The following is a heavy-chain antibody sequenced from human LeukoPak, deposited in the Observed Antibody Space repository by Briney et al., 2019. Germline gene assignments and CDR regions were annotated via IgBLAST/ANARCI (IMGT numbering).Heavy chain of an antibody. D-gene: IGHD3-22*01. V-gene: IGHV3-15*01. Sequence: PGGSLRLSCAASGFTFSNAWMSWVPQAPGKGLEWVGRIKSKTDGGTTDYAAPVKGRFTISRDDSKNTLYLQMNSLKTEDTAVYYCTTDKPYYYDSSGYPSDYWGQGTLVTVSS. CDR3: TTDKPYYYDSSGYPSDY. CDR1: GFTFSNAW. J-gene: IGHJ4*02. CDR2: IKSKTDGGTT.